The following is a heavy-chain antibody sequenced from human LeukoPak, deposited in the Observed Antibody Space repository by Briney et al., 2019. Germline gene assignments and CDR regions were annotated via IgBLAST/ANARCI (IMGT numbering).Heavy chain of an antibody. J-gene: IGHJ4*02. CDR1: GYKLTNNW. CDR2: IYPGDSDT. CDR3: ARLEQQLAFDY. V-gene: IGHV5-51*01. Sequence: GEPLKISCKISGYKLTNNWIGWVRQVPGKGLEWMGLIYPGDSDTRYSPSFQGQVTISADKSISTAYLQWSSLKASDTAMYYCARLEQQLAFDYWGQGTLVTVSS. D-gene: IGHD6-13*01.